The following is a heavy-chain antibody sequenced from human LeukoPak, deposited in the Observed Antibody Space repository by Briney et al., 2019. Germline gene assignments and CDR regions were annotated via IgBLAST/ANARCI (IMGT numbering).Heavy chain of an antibody. V-gene: IGHV4-34*01. CDR3: ARQLMIDYYYYYYYMDV. CDR2: INHSGTT. D-gene: IGHD3-22*01. J-gene: IGHJ6*03. CDR1: GGSFSGSY. Sequence: SATLSLTCSVSGGSFSGSYWSWIRQPPGKGLEWIGEINHSGTTNYNPSLASRVTVSVDTSKNQFSLNLTSVTAADTAVYYCARQLMIDYYYYYYYMDVWGRGTTVTISS.